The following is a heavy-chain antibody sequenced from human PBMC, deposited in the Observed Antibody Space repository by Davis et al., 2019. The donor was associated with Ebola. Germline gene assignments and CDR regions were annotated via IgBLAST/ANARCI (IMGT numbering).Heavy chain of an antibody. CDR2: ISGTGGST. D-gene: IGHD3-10*01. CDR3: SKLNYYGSGSYSELFYVMDV. CDR1: GFTFNSYG. Sequence: GESLKISCAASGFTFNSYGLSWVRQAPGKGLEWVSTISGTGGSTYYADSVRGRFTISRDNSKNTLYLQMKSLRGEDKALYYCSKLNYYGSGSYSELFYVMDVWGQGTTVTVSS. J-gene: IGHJ6*02. V-gene: IGHV3-23*01.